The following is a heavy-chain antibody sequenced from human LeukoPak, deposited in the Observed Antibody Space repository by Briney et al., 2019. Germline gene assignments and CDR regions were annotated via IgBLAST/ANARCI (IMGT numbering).Heavy chain of an antibody. D-gene: IGHD1-26*01. CDR2: INNDATST. CDR1: GYSISSAG. J-gene: IGHJ4*02. V-gene: IGHV3-74*01. Sequence: GRTLTLSCAASGYSISSAGKHWVRNVPANGLELVSRINNDATSTTYAESVKGRFTIYRDNAKNTLFLQMNSLRAEDTAVYYCATTGSGSYYDYWGQGTLVTVSS. CDR3: ATTGSGSYYDY.